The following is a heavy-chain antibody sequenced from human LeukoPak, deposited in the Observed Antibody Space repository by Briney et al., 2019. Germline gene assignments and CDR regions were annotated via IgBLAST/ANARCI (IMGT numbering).Heavy chain of an antibody. D-gene: IGHD6-19*01. CDR2: IYYSGST. V-gene: IGHV4-59*08. J-gene: IGHJ4*02. CDR3: ARIDSSGWYDY. Sequence: SETLSLTCTVSGASISNYYWSWIRQPPGKGLEWIGYIYYSGSTNYNPSLKSRVTISVDTSKNQFSLKLSSVTAADTAVYYCARIDSSGWYDYWGQGTLVTVSS. CDR1: GASISNYY.